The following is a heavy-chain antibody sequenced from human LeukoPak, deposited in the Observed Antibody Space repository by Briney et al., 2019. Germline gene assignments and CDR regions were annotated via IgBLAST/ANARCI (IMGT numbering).Heavy chain of an antibody. CDR1: GFTFSTYG. CDR2: RRYDGSNK. V-gene: IGHV3-30*02. J-gene: IGHJ4*02. D-gene: IGHD3-10*01. Sequence: GGSLRLSCAASGFTFSTYGMHWVRQAPGKGPEWVAVRRYDGSNKNYGDSVKGRFTISSDNSKNTLYLQMNSLRAEDTAVYYCAKDRRNYYGSGSYVDYWGQGTLVTVSS. CDR3: AKDRRNYYGSGSYVDY.